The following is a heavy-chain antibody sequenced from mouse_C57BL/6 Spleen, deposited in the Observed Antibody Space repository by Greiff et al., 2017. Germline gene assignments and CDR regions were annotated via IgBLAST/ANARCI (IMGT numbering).Heavy chain of an antibody. CDR3: GRWGDYALYYAMDY. J-gene: IGHJ4*01. V-gene: IGHV1-53*01. CDR2: INPSNGGT. Sequence: QVQLQQPGTELVKPGASVKLSCKASGYTFTSYWMHWVKQRPGQGLEWIGNINPSNGGTNYNEKFKSKATLTVDKSSSTAYMQLRSLTSADYAVYYYGRWGDYALYYAMDYWGQGTSVTVSA. CDR1: GYTFTSYW. D-gene: IGHD2-4*01.